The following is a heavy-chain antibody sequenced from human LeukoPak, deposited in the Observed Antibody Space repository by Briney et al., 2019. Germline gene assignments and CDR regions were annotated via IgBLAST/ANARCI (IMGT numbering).Heavy chain of an antibody. D-gene: IGHD6-13*01. CDR1: GGSISSGDYY. CDR3: AREGVTGYST. CDR2: IYYSGST. J-gene: IGHJ4*02. Sequence: SETLSLTCSVSGGSISSGDYYWSWIRQPPGKGLEWIGYIYYSGSTYYNPSLKSRVTISVDTSKNQFSLKLSSVTAADTAVYYCAREGVTGYSTWGQGTLVTVSS. V-gene: IGHV4-30-4*01.